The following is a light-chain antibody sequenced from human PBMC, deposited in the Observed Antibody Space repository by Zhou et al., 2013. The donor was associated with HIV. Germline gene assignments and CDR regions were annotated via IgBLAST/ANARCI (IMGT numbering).Light chain of an antibody. CDR3: HHFDSFPWT. CDR2: KAS. J-gene: IGKJ1*01. V-gene: IGKV1-5*03. CDR1: QSISSY. Sequence: DIQMTQSPSSLSASVGDRVTITCRASQSISSYLNWYQQKPGKVPKLLIYKASNLENGVPSRFSGSGSGTDFTLTISSLQPEDFATYYCHHFDSFPWTFGQGTKVEIK.